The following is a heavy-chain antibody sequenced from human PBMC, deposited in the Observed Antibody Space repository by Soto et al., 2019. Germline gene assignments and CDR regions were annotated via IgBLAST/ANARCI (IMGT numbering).Heavy chain of an antibody. CDR3: AKRSSITMVRGARYFDY. CDR1: GFTFSSYG. V-gene: IGHV3-30*18. Sequence: GGSLRLSCAASGFTFSSYGMHWVRQAPGKGLEWVAVISYDGSNKYYADSVKGRFTISRDNSKNTLYLQMNSLRAEDTAVYYCAKRSSITMVRGARYFDYWGQGTLVTVSS. J-gene: IGHJ4*02. D-gene: IGHD3-10*01. CDR2: ISYDGSNK.